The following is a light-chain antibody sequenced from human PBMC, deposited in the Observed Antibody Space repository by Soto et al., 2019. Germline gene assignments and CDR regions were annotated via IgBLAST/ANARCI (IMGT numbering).Light chain of an antibody. CDR3: QHYGGMWT. J-gene: IGKJ1*01. CDR1: QSITNR. Sequence: DIQMTQSPSTLSASVGDGVAITCRASQSITNRLAWYQLKPGKAPKVLIYDALNLESGVPSRFSGSGYATEFTLTIRSLLPDDFATYCCQHYGGMWTFGQGTKVDIK. V-gene: IGKV1-5*01. CDR2: DAL.